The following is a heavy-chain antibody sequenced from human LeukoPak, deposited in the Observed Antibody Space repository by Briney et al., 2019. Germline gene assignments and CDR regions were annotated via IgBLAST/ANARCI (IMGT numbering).Heavy chain of an antibody. J-gene: IGHJ4*02. CDR2: INHSGST. V-gene: IGHV4-34*01. CDR3: ARGSWDSLLVTAYTKYYFDY. Sequence: KPSETLCLTSAVPRGSFSGYYWSWIRQPPGRGLEWSGEINHSGSTNYNPSLKSRVTISVDTSKNQFTLKLSSVTAADTAVYYCARGSWDSLLVTAYTKYYFDYWGQGTLVTVSS. CDR1: RGSFSGYY. D-gene: IGHD2-21*02.